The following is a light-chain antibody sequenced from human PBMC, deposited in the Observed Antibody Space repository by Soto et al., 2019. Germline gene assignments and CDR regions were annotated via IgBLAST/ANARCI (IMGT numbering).Light chain of an antibody. Sequence: QSALTQPRSVSGAPGQSVTISCTGTSSDVGGYNYVSWYQQHPGKAPKLMMYDVSKRPSGVPDRFSGSKSGNTASLTISGLHAEDEADYYCCSYAGSDTLGVFGTGTKLTV. V-gene: IGLV2-11*01. CDR1: SSDVGGYNY. J-gene: IGLJ1*01. CDR3: CSYAGSDTLGV. CDR2: DVS.